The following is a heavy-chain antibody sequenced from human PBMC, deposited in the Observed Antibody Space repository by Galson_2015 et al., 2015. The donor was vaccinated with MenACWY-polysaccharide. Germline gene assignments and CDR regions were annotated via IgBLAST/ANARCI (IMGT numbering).Heavy chain of an antibody. Sequence: SLRLSCAASGFTFSSYWMHWVRQVPGKGLVWVSRIRSDGSSTNYADSVKGRFTISRDNAKNTLHLQMNSLRVEDTAVYYCARVQGGYSTDWHPLFYFDYSGKSTLVTVSS. V-gene: IGHV3-74*01. J-gene: IGHJ4*02. CDR1: GFTFSSYW. D-gene: IGHD6-13*01. CDR2: IRSDGSST. CDR3: ARVQGGYSTDWHPLFYFDY.